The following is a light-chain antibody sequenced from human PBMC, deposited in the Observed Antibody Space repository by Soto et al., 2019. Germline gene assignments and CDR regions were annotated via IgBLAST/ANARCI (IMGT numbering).Light chain of an antibody. J-gene: IGLJ2*01. Sequence: QSVLTQPPSVSGAPGQRVTISCTGSSSNIGAGYDVYWYQRLPGTAPKLLIYTNSNRPSGVPDRFSGSKSGTSASLAITGLQAEDEADYYCQSYDTSLSGVIFGGGTQLTVL. V-gene: IGLV1-40*01. CDR3: QSYDTSLSGVI. CDR2: TNS. CDR1: SSNIGAGYD.